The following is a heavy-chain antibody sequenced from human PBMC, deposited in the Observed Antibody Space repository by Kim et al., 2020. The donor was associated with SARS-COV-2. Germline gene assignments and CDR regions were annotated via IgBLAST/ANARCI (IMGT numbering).Heavy chain of an antibody. Sequence: ASVKVSCKASGYTFTSYGISWVRQAPGQGLEWMGWISAYNGNTNYAQKLQGRVTMTTDTSTSTAYMELRSLRSDDTAVYYCARDRPRLGIDSVQYWGQGTLVTVSS. CDR3: ARDRPRLGIDSVQY. J-gene: IGHJ4*02. CDR2: ISAYNGNT. V-gene: IGHV1-18*01. D-gene: IGHD7-27*01. CDR1: GYTFTSYG.